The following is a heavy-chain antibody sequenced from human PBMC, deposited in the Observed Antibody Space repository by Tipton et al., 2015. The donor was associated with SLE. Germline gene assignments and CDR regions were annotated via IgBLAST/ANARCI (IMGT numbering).Heavy chain of an antibody. CDR2: INHSGRS. V-gene: IGHV4-38-2*02. CDR3: ARGMVTWRGAILGVDV. J-gene: IGHJ6*02. D-gene: IGHD2-21*02. CDR1: GYSISSGYY. Sequence: TLSLTCTVSGYSISSGYYWGWIRQPPGKGLEWIGEINHSGRSKYNPSLKSRVTISVDTSKNQFSLKLSSVTAADTAVYYCARGMVTWRGAILGVDVWGQGTTVNVSS.